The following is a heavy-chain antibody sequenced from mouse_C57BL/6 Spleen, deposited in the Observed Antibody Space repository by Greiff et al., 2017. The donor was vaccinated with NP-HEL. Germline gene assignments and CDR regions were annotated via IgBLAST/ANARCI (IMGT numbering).Heavy chain of an antibody. V-gene: IGHV5-4*01. D-gene: IGHD2-4*01. CDR2: ISDGGRYT. J-gene: IGHJ4*01. Sequence: EVQLVESGGGLVKPGGSLKLSCAASGFTFSSYAMSWVRQTPETRLEWVATISDGGRYTYYPDNVKGRFTISRDNAKNNLYLQMTHLKAEDTAMYYWARDQDDYDEGAMDYWGQGASVTVSS. CDR3: ARDQDDYDEGAMDY. CDR1: GFTFSSYA.